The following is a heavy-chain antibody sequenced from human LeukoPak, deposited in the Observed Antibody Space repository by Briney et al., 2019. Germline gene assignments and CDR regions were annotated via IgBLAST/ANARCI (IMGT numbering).Heavy chain of an antibody. V-gene: IGHV4-59*03. CDR2: IYDIGTT. CDR3: ATGVHGITAAGDYYFDY. Sequence: SETLSLTCTVSGGSITRFYWSWIRQPPGKGLEWIGYIYDIGTTNYNPSLKTRVTMSVDTSNTQFSLKLSSVTAADTAVYYCATGVHGITAAGDYYFDYWGRGTLVTVSS. J-gene: IGHJ4*02. D-gene: IGHD6-13*01. CDR1: GGSITRFY.